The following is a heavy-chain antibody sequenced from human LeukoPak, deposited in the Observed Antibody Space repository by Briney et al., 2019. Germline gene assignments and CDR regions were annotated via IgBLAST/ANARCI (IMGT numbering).Heavy chain of an antibody. V-gene: IGHV4-4*07. D-gene: IGHD3-10*01. Sequence: SETLSLTCTVSGGSISSCYWSWIRQPAGKGLEWIGRIYTSGSTNYNPSLKSRVTMSVDTSKNQFSLKLSSVTAADTAVYYCATGDYYGSGSSNYWGQGTLVTVSS. CDR2: IYTSGST. CDR3: ATGDYYGSGSSNY. J-gene: IGHJ4*02. CDR1: GGSISSCY.